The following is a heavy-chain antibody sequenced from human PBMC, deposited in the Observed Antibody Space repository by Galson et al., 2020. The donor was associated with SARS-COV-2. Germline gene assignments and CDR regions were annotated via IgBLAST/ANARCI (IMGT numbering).Heavy chain of an antibody. V-gene: IGHV3-21*01. Sequence: GESLKISCAASGFTFSDYTMIWVRQAPGKGLEWVSSIFGSGSYRYYADSVKGRFTVPRDSAKSSLYLQMTSLGADDTAVYYCARDLGPAPMIKWYFDLWGRGALVTVSS. CDR1: GFTFSDYT. CDR2: IFGSGSYR. D-gene: IGHD3-16*01. J-gene: IGHJ2*01. CDR3: ARDLGPAPMIKWYFDL.